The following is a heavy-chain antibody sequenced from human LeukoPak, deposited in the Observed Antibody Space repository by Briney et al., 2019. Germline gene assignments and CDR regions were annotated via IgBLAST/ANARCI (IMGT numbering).Heavy chain of an antibody. CDR3: ASPRRVPLDAFDL. Sequence: AASVTVTCKASGYXFSGYHMHWVRQAPAQGHEWMGWINPNSGCKNYAQKFQGRITMDRHTSISTVYMELSRLRADDAAVYYCASPRRVPLDAFDLWGQGTMVTVSS. V-gene: IGHV1-2*02. D-gene: IGHD6-25*01. CDR1: GYXFSGYH. CDR2: INPNSGCK. J-gene: IGHJ3*01.